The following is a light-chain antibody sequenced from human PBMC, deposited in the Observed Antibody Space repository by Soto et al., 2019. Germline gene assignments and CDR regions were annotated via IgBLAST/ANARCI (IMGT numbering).Light chain of an antibody. CDR3: QQRNNWPPGYS. Sequence: EIVLTQSPATLSLSPGERATLSCRASQSVSRYLAWYQQKPGQAPRLLIYDASSRAIGIPARFSGSGSGTDFTLTISSLETEDFAVYYCQQRNNWPPGYSFGQGTKLEIK. CDR2: DAS. J-gene: IGKJ2*03. CDR1: QSVSRY. V-gene: IGKV3-11*01.